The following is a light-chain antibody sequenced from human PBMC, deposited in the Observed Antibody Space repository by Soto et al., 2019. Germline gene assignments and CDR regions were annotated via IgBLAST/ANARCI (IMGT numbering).Light chain of an antibody. V-gene: IGKV1-6*01. CDR1: QGIRNE. CDR3: LQDYNFPRT. CDR2: AAS. Sequence: AIQVTQSPSSLSASVGDRVTITCRASQGIRNELGWYQQKPGKAPKLLIYAASSLQSGVPSRFSGSGSGTDFTLTIRSLQPEDFATYYCLQDYNFPRTFGQGTKVEIK. J-gene: IGKJ1*01.